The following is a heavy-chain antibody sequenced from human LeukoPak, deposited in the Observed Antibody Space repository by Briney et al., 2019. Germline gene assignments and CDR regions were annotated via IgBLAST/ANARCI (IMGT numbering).Heavy chain of an antibody. Sequence: SGPTLVNPTQTLTLTCTFSGFSLSTSGVGVGWIRQPPGKALEWLALIYWDDDKRYSPSLKSRLTITKDTSKNQVVLTMTNTDPVDTATYYCAHVDSYSYGSNYYFDYWGQGTLVTVSS. D-gene: IGHD5-18*01. CDR2: IYWDDDK. J-gene: IGHJ4*02. CDR3: AHVDSYSYGSNYYFDY. V-gene: IGHV2-5*02. CDR1: GFSLSTSGVG.